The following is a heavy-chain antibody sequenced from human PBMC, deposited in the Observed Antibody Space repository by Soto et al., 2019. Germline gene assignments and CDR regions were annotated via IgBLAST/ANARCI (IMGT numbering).Heavy chain of an antibody. J-gene: IGHJ6*04. CDR2: INPNSGGT. CDR3: ARAGITMVRVVKEPYYHYGMDV. Sequence: ASVKVSCKASGYTFTGYYMHWVRQAPGQGLEWMGWINPNSGGTNYAQKFQGWVTMTRDTSISTAYMELSRLRSDDTAVYYCARAGITMVRVVKEPYYHYGMDVWGKGTTVTVAS. D-gene: IGHD3-10*01. CDR1: GYTFTGYY. V-gene: IGHV1-2*04.